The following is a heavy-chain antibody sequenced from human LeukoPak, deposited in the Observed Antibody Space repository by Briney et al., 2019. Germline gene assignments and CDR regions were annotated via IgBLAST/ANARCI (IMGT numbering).Heavy chain of an antibody. CDR3: ARAESHYYDSSGFDY. V-gene: IGHV3-7*01. D-gene: IGHD3-22*01. J-gene: IGHJ4*02. CDR1: GFTFSSYW. Sequence: GGSLRLSCAASGFTFSSYWMSWVRQAPGKGLEWVANIKQDGSEKYYVDSVKGRFTISRDNAKNSLYLQMNSLRAEDTAVYYCARAESHYYDSSGFDYWGQGTLVTVSS. CDR2: IKQDGSEK.